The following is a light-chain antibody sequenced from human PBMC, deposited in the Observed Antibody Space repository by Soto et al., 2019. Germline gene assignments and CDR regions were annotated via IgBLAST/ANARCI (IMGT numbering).Light chain of an antibody. J-gene: IGKJ1*01. CDR1: QSVPSSF. Sequence: EIVLTQSPRNLYLSRGERATLSCRASQSVPSSFLAWYQQKAGQPPRLLMYGTSSRATGIPDRFTGSGSGTDFTLTISRLEPEDFAVYYCQQYGSAPPWTFGQGTKVDIK. CDR3: QQYGSAPPWT. V-gene: IGKV3-20*01. CDR2: GTS.